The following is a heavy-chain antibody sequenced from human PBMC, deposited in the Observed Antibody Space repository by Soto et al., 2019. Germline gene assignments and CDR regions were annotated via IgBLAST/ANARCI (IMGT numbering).Heavy chain of an antibody. V-gene: IGHV3-23*01. CDR3: EKGKGVGATPDGANC. CDR1: GFTFSTFG. D-gene: IGHD1-26*01. CDR2: VRSDGDTT. Sequence: EVQVLESGGGLVQPGGSLRLSCAASGFTFSTFGMNWVRQAPGKGLEWVSGVRSDGDTTYNAESVKVRFTVSRDTSRNTVYLQMNSLRAEDTAIYYCEKGKGVGATPDGANCWGQGTLVTVSS. J-gene: IGHJ4*02.